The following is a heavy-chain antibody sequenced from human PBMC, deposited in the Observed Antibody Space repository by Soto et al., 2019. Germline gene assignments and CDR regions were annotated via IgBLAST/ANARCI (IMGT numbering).Heavy chain of an antibody. CDR2: IRSKAYGGTT. Sequence: PGGSLRLSCTASGFTFGDYAMSWFRQAPGKGLEWVGFIRSKAYGGTTEYAASVKGRFTISRDDSKSIAYLQMNSLKTEDTAVYYCTRDQGGTPFDYWGQGTLVTVSS. CDR3: TRDQGGTPFDY. CDR1: GFTFGDYA. D-gene: IGHD1-1*01. V-gene: IGHV3-49*03. J-gene: IGHJ4*02.